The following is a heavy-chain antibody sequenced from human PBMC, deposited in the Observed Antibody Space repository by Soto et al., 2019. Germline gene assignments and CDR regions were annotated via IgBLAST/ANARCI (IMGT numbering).Heavy chain of an antibody. D-gene: IGHD6-19*01. CDR3: ASATSIAVAGKET. CDR2: ISFYNGHT. J-gene: IGHJ4*02. CDR1: SDTVTKYG. V-gene: IGHV1-18*01. Sequence: QVQLVQYGGEVKKPGASVKVSCRASSDTVTKYGISWVRQAPGQGLEWLGWISFYNGHTNYALKFQDRITFTTDTSTSTASMELRSLTSDDTAVYYCASATSIAVAGKETWGQGTLVTVSS.